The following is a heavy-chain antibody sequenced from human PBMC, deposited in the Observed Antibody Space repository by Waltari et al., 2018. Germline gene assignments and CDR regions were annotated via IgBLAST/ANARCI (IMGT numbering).Heavy chain of an antibody. V-gene: IGHV3-30*02. J-gene: IGHJ4*02. Sequence: QVQLVESGGGVVQPGGSLRLSCAASGFTFSSYGMHWVRQAPGKGLEWVAFIRYDGSNKYYADSVKGRFTISRDNAKNSLYLQMNSLRAEDTAMYYCARGIAVADYWGQGTLVTVSS. D-gene: IGHD6-19*01. CDR2: IRYDGSNK. CDR3: ARGIAVADY. CDR1: GFTFSSYG.